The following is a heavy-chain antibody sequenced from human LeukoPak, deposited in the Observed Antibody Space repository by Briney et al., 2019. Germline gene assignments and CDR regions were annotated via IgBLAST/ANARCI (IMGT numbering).Heavy chain of an antibody. Sequence: ASVTVSCTASGYTFTIYGISWVRQAPGQGLEWMGWISAYNGNTNYAQKLQGRVTMTTDTSTSTAYMELRSLRSDDTAVYYCARDKTGYSYGHVFDYWGQGTLVTVSS. V-gene: IGHV1-18*01. CDR3: ARDKTGYSYGHVFDY. CDR2: ISAYNGNT. J-gene: IGHJ4*02. CDR1: GYTFTIYG. D-gene: IGHD5-18*01.